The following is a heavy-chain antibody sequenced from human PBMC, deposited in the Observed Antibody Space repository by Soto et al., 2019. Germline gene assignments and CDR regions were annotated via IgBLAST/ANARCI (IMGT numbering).Heavy chain of an antibody. J-gene: IGHJ6*02. CDR3: ARGGAMSAALSFGMDV. D-gene: IGHD3-16*01. Sequence: QLQLVESGGNVVQPGRSLRLSCAASGFTFTTYAMHWVRRAPGMGLEWLAIVSHDGNFEYYADSVKGRFTISRDDSKNTIYLQMNSLRGDVSGVYFCARGGAMSAALSFGMDVWGQGTTVSVSS. CDR2: VSHDGNFE. CDR1: GFTFTTYA. V-gene: IGHV3-33*01.